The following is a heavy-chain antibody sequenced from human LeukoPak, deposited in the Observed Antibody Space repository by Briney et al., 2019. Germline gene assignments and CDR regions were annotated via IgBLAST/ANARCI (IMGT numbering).Heavy chain of an antibody. V-gene: IGHV3-21*01. D-gene: IGHD6-13*01. CDR3: ARDPGIAAAGTVGYFDS. Sequence: PGGSLRLSCAASGFTFSDSAMHWVRQAPGKGLEWVSSISSSSSYIYYADSVKGRFTISRDNAMNPLYLQMNSLRVEDTAVYYCARDPGIAAAGTVGYFDSWGQGILVTVSS. CDR2: ISSSSSYI. CDR1: GFTFSDSA. J-gene: IGHJ4*02.